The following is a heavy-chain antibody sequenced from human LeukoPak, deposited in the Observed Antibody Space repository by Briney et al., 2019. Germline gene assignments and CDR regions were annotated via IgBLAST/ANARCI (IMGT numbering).Heavy chain of an antibody. CDR3: APIPPSTVTFDY. D-gene: IGHD4-17*01. J-gene: IGHJ4*02. V-gene: IGHV3-30*03. Sequence: GGSLRLSCAASGFIFSTYAMHWVRQAPGKGLEWVATISSDRSSTYYADSVKGRFTISRDNSKNTLYLQMNSLRAEDTAVYYCAPIPPSTVTFDYWGQGTLVTVSS. CDR2: ISSDRSST. CDR1: GFIFSTYA.